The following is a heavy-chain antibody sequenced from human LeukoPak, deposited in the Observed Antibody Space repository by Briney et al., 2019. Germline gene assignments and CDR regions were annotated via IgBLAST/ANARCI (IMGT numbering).Heavy chain of an antibody. CDR3: AADPDSSGYYHTRGNY. J-gene: IGHJ4*02. V-gene: IGHV4-39*07. D-gene: IGHD3-22*01. Sequence: SETLSLTCTVSGGSISSSSYYWGWIRQPPGKGLEWIGRIYTSGSTNYNPSLKSRVTISVDTSKNQFSLKLSSVTAADTAVYYCAADPDSSGYYHTRGNYWGQGTLVTVSS. CDR2: IYTSGST. CDR1: GGSISSSSYY.